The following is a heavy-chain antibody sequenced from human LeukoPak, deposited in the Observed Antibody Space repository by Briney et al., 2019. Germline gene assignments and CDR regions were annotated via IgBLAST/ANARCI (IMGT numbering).Heavy chain of an antibody. J-gene: IGHJ3*02. V-gene: IGHV3-23*01. D-gene: IGHD6-19*01. CDR2: ISSSGGTT. CDR3: AKTREHYSSAWYGAFEI. Sequence: GSLRLSCAASGFTFSSYAMSWVRQAPGKEVEWVSGISSSGGTTYYADSVKGRFTISRDNAKNSLYLQMNSLRAEDTAVYYCAKTREHYSSAWYGAFEIWGQGTLVTVSS. CDR1: GFTFSSYA.